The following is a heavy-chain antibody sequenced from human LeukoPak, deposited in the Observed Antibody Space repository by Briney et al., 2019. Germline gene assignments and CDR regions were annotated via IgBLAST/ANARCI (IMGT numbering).Heavy chain of an antibody. V-gene: IGHV3-30*03. J-gene: IGHJ4*02. Sequence: GGSLRLSCAASGFTFSSYGMRWVRQAPGKGLEWVAAISYDGSNKYYTDSVKGRFTISRDNSKNTLYLQTNSLRAEDTAVYCCARETGSPTYYFDYWGQGTLVTVSS. CDR3: ARETGSPTYYFDY. D-gene: IGHD3-10*01. CDR2: ISYDGSNK. CDR1: GFTFSSYG.